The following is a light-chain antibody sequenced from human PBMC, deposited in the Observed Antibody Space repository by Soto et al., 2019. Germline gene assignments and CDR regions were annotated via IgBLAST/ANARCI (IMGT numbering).Light chain of an antibody. Sequence: QPVLTQSPSASASLGASVKLTCTLSSGHSSYAIAWHQQQPEKGPRYLMKLNSDGSHSKGDGIPDRFSGSSSGAERYLTISALQSEEEADYYCQTWGTGIRVFGGGTKLTAL. J-gene: IGLJ3*02. V-gene: IGLV4-69*01. CDR3: QTWGTGIRV. CDR1: SGHSSYA. CDR2: LNSDGSH.